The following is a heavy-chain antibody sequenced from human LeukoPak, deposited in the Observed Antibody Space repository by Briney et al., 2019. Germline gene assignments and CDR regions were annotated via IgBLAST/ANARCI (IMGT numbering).Heavy chain of an antibody. CDR3: ARRYCANGVCYFFDY. CDR1: GFTFSIYA. J-gene: IGHJ4*02. Sequence: PGGSLRLSCAASGFTFSIYAMTWGRQAPGKGLEWVSEITGSTGRTYYTDSVNGRFTISRDNSKNTLFLQMNSLRAEDTAIYYCARRYCANGVCYFFDYWGQGTLVTVSS. CDR2: ITGSTGRT. V-gene: IGHV3-23*01. D-gene: IGHD2-8*01.